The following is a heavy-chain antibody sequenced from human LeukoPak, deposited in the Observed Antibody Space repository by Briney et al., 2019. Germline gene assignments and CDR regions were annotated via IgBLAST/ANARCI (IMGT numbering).Heavy chain of an antibody. J-gene: IGHJ6*03. CDR2: IYPGDSDT. D-gene: IGHD6-13*01. Sequence: GESLKISCKGSGYSFTSYWIGWVRQMPGKGLEWMVIIYPGDSDTRYSPSFQGQVTISADKSISTAYLQWSSLKASDTAMYYCARETSSSSWYVDYYYMDVWGKGTTVTVSS. CDR3: ARETSSSSWYVDYYYMDV. V-gene: IGHV5-51*01. CDR1: GYSFTSYW.